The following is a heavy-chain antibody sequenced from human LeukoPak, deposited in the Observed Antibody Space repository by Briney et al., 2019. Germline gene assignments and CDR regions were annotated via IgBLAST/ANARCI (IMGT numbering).Heavy chain of an antibody. V-gene: IGHV4-59*08. CDR2: VSKTGNT. D-gene: IGHD1-26*01. CDR3: ARRGAPSKFYYFDS. CDR1: GGSLTTHY. Sequence: PSETLSLTCTVSGGSLTTHYWAWIRQPPGKGLEWIGFVSKTGNTNYNPSLKSRATISVDTSKNTFSLKLSSVTAADTAVYFCARRGAPSKFYYFDSWGQGTLVTVSP. J-gene: IGHJ4*02.